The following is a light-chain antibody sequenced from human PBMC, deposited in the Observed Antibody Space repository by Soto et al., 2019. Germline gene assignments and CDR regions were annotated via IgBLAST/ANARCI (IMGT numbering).Light chain of an antibody. CDR1: SGSVSTSYY. CDR2: STN. Sequence: QTVVTQEPSFSVSPGGKVTLTCGLSSGSVSTSYYPSWYQQTPGQAPRTLIYSTNTRSSGVPDRFSGSILGNKAALTIMGAQADDESDYYCVLYMGSGISVFGGGTKLTVL. CDR3: VLYMGSGISV. V-gene: IGLV8-61*01. J-gene: IGLJ2*01.